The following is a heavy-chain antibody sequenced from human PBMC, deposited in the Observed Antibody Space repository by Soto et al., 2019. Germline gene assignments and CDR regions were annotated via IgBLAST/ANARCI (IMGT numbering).Heavy chain of an antibody. V-gene: IGHV4-4*07. D-gene: IGHD2-2*02. CDR3: VREKRPLFCSSTSCYIGYYYGMDV. CDR1: GGSISNYY. Sequence: SETLSLTCTVSGGSISNYYWSWIRQPAGKGLEWIGRIYTSGSTNYNPSLKSRVTMSVDTSKNQFSLKVSSVTAADTAVYYCVREKRPLFCSSTSCYIGYYYGMDVWGQRTTVTVSS. J-gene: IGHJ6*02. CDR2: IYTSGST.